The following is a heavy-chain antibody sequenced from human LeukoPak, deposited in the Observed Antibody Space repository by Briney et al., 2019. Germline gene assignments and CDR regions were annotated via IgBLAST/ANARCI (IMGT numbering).Heavy chain of an antibody. CDR1: GGSISSSSYY. Sequence: SETLSLTCTVSGGSISSSSYYWGWIRQPPGKGLEWIGSIYYSGSTYYNPSLKSRVTISVDTSKNQFSLKLSSVTAADTAVYYCARHEKLLRNFDYWGQGTLVTVSS. CDR2: IYYSGST. D-gene: IGHD1-26*01. J-gene: IGHJ4*02. V-gene: IGHV4-39*01. CDR3: ARHEKLLRNFDY.